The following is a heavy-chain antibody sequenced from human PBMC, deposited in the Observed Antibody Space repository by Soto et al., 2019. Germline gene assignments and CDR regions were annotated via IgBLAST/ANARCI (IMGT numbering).Heavy chain of an antibody. D-gene: IGHD1-1*01. V-gene: IGHV4-4*02. CDR3: AKLEGLATISYYFDF. CDR2: IYHSGST. J-gene: IGHJ4*02. CDR1: GGSISSSNW. Sequence: SETLSLTCAVSGGSISSSNWWSWVRQPPGKGLEWIGEIYHSGSTNYNPSLKSRVTISVDKSKNQFSLKLSSVTAADTAVYYCAKLEGLATISYYFDFWGQGAQVTVSS.